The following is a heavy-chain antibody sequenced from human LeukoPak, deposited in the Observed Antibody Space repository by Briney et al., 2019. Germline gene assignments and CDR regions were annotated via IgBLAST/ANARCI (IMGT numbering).Heavy chain of an antibody. D-gene: IGHD3-10*01. CDR2: IYPGDSTT. CDR1: GYSFRTKW. J-gene: IGHJ4*02. Sequence: GESLKISCQASGYSFRTKWIGWVRQVPGKGLEWMGVIYPGDSTTKYNPSFRGHVAISADKSTDTTSLHWSSLAFSDSAIYYCATGTGPAGNGDYFDYWGQGTLVTVS. CDR3: ATGTGPAGNGDYFDY. V-gene: IGHV5-51*01.